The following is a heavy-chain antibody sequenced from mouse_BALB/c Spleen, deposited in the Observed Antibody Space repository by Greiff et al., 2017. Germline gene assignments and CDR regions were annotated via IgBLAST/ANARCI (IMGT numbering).Heavy chain of an antibody. Sequence: RVESGGGLVKPGGSLKLSCAASGFTFSSYAMSWVRQSPEKRLEWVAEISSGGSYTYYPDTVTGRFTISRDNAKNTLYLEMSSLRSEDTAMYYCAREENYAFDYWGQGTTLTVSS. D-gene: IGHD1-1*01. CDR3: AREENYAFDY. CDR1: GFTFSSYA. V-gene: IGHV5-9-4*01. J-gene: IGHJ2*01. CDR2: ISSGGSYT.